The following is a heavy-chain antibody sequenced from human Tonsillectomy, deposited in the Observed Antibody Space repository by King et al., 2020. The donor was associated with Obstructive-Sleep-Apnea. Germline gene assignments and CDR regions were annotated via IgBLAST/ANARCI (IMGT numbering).Heavy chain of an antibody. V-gene: IGHV1-18*04. CDR2: ISGYNGNR. CDR1: GYSFTSHG. D-gene: IGHD2-21*02. CDR3: ARDQGGDDFPSYFDY. J-gene: IGHJ4*02. Sequence: QLVQSGGEVKKPGAPVKVSCKAFGYSFTSHGINWVRQAPGQGLEWRGWISGYNGNRKDAQKFQGRVIMTTDTSTSTAYMELKSLRSDDTAVYYCARDQGGDDFPSYFDYWGQGTLVTVSS.